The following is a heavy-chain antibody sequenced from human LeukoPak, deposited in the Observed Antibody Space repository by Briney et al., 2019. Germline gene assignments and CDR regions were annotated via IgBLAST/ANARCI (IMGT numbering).Heavy chain of an antibody. CDR1: GYTFDDYG. V-gene: IGHV3-20*03. D-gene: IGHD6-13*01. J-gene: IGHJ5*02. CDR3: ARVHSSSWSENWFDP. Sequence: GGSLRLSFGASGYTFDDYGMSWVRPAPGKGLEWVSGINWNGGSTGYADSVKGRFTISRDNAKNSLYLQMNSLRAEDTALYYCARVHSSSWSENWFDPWGQGTLVTVSS. CDR2: INWNGGST.